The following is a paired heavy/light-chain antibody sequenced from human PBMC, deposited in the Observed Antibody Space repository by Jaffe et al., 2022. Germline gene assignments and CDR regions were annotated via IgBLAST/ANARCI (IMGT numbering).Light chain of an antibody. Sequence: DIQMTQSPSSLSAAVGDRVTITCRASENISKLLNWYQQKPGKAPELLIYAASSLQSGVPSRFSGGGSGTDFTLTINSLQPEDFATYYCQQTYSSPTSTFGQGTKLAIK. J-gene: IGKJ2*01. CDR1: ENISKL. CDR3: QQTYSSPTST. CDR2: AAS. V-gene: IGKV1-39*01.
Heavy chain of an antibody. J-gene: IGHJ3*02. V-gene: IGHV3-48*01. Sequence: EVQVVESGGGFVQPGGSLRLSCIASGFTFETYSMNWVRQAPGKGLEWLSYISGNSGNIAYADSVKGRFTISRDNAKTSLFLQMTSLRADDTARYYCVRTGVEILSSLIDPLNDVFDIWGQGTQVTVSS. D-gene: IGHD3-16*02. CDR3: VRTGVEILSSLIDPLNDVFDI. CDR2: ISGNSGNI. CDR1: GFTFETYS.